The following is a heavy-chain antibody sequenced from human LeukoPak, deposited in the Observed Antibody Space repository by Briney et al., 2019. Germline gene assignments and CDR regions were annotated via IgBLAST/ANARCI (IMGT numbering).Heavy chain of an antibody. D-gene: IGHD2-2*01. CDR3: ASYRSSYVDY. V-gene: IGHV4-39*01. Sequence: PSETLSLTCTVSGGSISSSTYHWGWIRQPPGKALEWIGTIYYSGITDYNPSLKSRVAISVDTSKNQFSLKVGFVTAADTAVYYCASYRSSYVDYWGQGTLVTVSS. CDR1: GGSISSSTYH. J-gene: IGHJ4*02. CDR2: IYYSGIT.